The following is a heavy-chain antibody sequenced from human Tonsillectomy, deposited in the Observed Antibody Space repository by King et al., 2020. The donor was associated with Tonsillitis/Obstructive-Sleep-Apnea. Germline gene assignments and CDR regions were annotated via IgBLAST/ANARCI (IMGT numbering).Heavy chain of an antibody. J-gene: IGHJ4*02. Sequence: QLQESGPGLVKPSETLSLTCTVSGVSISTSSSSYYWGWIRQSPGKGLEWIGSIYSSGSTYYNPSLKSRVTISVDTSKNQFSLKLSSVTAADTAVYYCARAPDYWGRGTLVTVSS. V-gene: IGHV4-39*07. CDR2: IYSSGST. CDR1: GVSISTSSSSYY. CDR3: ARAPDY.